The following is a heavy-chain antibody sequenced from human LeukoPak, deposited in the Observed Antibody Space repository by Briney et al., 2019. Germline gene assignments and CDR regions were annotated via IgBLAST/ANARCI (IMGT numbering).Heavy chain of an antibody. Sequence: PSETLSLTCTVSSGSLSTSNYYWGWVRQPPGKALEWIGNIFYSGSTYYSPSLKSRVTISVDTSKNQFSLKLSSVTAADTAVYYCANQHRYWNFKDYYYYYMDVWGKGTTVTVSS. D-gene: IGHD1-7*01. V-gene: IGHV4-39*07. CDR2: IFYSGST. CDR1: SGSLSTSNYY. CDR3: ANQHRYWNFKDYYYYYMDV. J-gene: IGHJ6*03.